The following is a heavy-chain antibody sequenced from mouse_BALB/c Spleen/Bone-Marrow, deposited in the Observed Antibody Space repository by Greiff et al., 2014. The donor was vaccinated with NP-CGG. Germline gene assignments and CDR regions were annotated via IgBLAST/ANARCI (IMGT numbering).Heavy chain of an antibody. CDR1: GFYIKDTY. Sequence: VQLKESGAELVKPGASVKLSCTASGFYIKDTYMHWVKQRPEQGLEWLGRIDPANGNTKYDPKFQGKATITADTSSNTAYLQLSSLTSEDTAVYYCARYDYGVDFDYWGQGTTLTVSS. CDR3: ARYDYGVDFDY. D-gene: IGHD2-4*01. CDR2: IDPANGNT. J-gene: IGHJ2*01. V-gene: IGHV14-3*02.